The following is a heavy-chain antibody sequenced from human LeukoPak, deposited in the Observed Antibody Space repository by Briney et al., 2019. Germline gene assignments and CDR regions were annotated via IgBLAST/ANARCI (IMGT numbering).Heavy chain of an antibody. CDR3: ARSSIAENGGAFDI. Sequence: GASVKVSCKASGGTFSRYAISWVRQAPGQGLEWMGGIIPIFGTANYAQKFQGRVTITADESTSTAYMEVSSLRSEDTAVYYCARSSIAENGGAFDIWGQGTMVTVSS. CDR2: IIPIFGTA. J-gene: IGHJ3*02. D-gene: IGHD6-6*01. CDR1: GGTFSRYA. V-gene: IGHV1-69*13.